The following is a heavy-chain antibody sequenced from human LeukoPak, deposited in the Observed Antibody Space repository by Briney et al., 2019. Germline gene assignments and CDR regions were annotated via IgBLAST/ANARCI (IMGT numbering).Heavy chain of an antibody. CDR2: ISGGSGSI. CDR1: GFTFSSYA. CDR3: AKVGGAGSHYIIDY. J-gene: IGHJ4*02. V-gene: IGHV3-23*01. D-gene: IGHD1-26*01. Sequence: GGSLRLSCAASGFTFSSYAMGWVRQAPGSGLEWVSVISGGSGSIYYADSVKGRFTISRDNSKNTLYLQMNSLRAEDTVVHYCAKVGGAGSHYIIDYWGQGTLVTVSS.